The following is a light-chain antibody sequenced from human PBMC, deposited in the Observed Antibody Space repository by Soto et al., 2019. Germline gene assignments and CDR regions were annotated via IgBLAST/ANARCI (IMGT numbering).Light chain of an antibody. CDR1: QSVSSSY. CDR2: GAS. J-gene: IGKJ1*01. Sequence: EIVLPQSPGTLSLSPGERATLSCRASQSVSSSYLAWYQQKPGQAPRLLIYGASSRATGIPDRFSGSGSGTDFTLTISRLEPEDFAVYYCQQYGSSPRTFGQRTKVDI. CDR3: QQYGSSPRT. V-gene: IGKV3-20*01.